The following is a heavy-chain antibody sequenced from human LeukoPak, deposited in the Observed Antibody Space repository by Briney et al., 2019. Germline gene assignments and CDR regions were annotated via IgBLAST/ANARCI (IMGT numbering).Heavy chain of an antibody. J-gene: IGHJ6*02. D-gene: IGHD3-22*01. Sequence: PSETLSLTCTVSGGSLSSGGYYWSWIRQHPGKGLEWIGYIYYSGSTYYNPSLKSRVTISVDTSKNQFSLRLSSVTAADTAVYYCARVPDYYDSSGYPNYYYGMDVWGQGTTVTVSS. CDR3: ARVPDYYDSSGYPNYYYGMDV. V-gene: IGHV4-31*03. CDR1: GGSLSSGGYY. CDR2: IYYSGST.